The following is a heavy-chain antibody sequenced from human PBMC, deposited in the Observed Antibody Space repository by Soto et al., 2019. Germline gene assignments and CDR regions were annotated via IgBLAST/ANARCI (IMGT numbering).Heavy chain of an antibody. J-gene: IGHJ4*02. V-gene: IGHV4-39*02. CDR3: ASPLCCSGSYYGY. CDR2: NYYSQRT. Sequence: SETMSLTCTVSGGSISSISYCWGRIRQPPGKGLEWVGGNYYSQRTYYNPSLKSRATISVDTSKTHFSLKLSSVTAADTAVCYCASPLCCSGSYYGYWGQGTLVTRSS. CDR1: GGSISSISYC. D-gene: IGHD3-10*02.